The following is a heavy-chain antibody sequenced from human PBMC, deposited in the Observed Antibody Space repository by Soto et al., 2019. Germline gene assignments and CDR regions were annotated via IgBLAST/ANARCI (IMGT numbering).Heavy chain of an antibody. D-gene: IGHD2-15*01. CDR1: VFTFSRHW. Sequence: EVQLVESGGGLVQTGGSLRLSCVVSVFTFSRHWMHWVRHTPGKGPVWVSRIRVDGSSTSYADSVRGRFAISRDNDKNKLYLPMNNLRAEDSAVYFCAKDIIALMGALRWFDPWCLVTQVTVSS. V-gene: IGHV3-74*03. CDR3: AKDIIALMGALRWFDP. J-gene: IGHJ5*02. CDR2: IRVDGSST.